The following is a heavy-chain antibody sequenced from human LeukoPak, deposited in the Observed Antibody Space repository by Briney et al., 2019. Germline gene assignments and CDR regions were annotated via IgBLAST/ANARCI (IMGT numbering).Heavy chain of an antibody. CDR2: ISGSGGST. CDR3: ARVYCSSTSCYYYYYYYGMDV. D-gene: IGHD2-2*01. CDR1: GFTFSSYA. V-gene: IGHV3-23*01. J-gene: IGHJ6*02. Sequence: HPGGSLRLSCAASGFTFSSYAMSWVRQAPGKGLEWVSAISGSGGSTYYADSVKGRFTISRDNSKNTLYLQMNSLRAEDTAVYYCARVYCSSTSCYYYYYYYGMDVWGQGTTVTVSS.